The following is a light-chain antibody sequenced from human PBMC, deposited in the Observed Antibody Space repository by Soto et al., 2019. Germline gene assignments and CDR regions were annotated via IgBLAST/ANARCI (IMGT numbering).Light chain of an antibody. J-gene: IGKJ4*01. Sequence: DIQMTQSPSSLSASVGDRVTITCQTSQSINTYLNWYQQKPGKAPKVLIYGASSLQSGVPLRFSGSGSGTDFTLTISSLEPEDFATYYCQESYSTPPTFGGGTKVDIK. V-gene: IGKV1-39*01. CDR2: GAS. CDR3: QESYSTPPT. CDR1: QSINTY.